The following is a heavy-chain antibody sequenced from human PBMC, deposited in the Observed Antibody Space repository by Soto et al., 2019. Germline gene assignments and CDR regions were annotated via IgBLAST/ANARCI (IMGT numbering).Heavy chain of an antibody. Sequence: QVQLQESGPGLVKPSETLSLTCTVSGGSVTSDDWWPWVRQPPGKGLEWIGEIYRSGTTNYNPSLESRVTISIDQSKTHFYLMLTSVNAADTAVYYCARGSRGSWYIYWGQGTLVTVSS. CDR2: IYRSGTT. J-gene: IGHJ4*02. V-gene: IGHV4-4*02. D-gene: IGHD6-13*01. CDR1: GGSVTSDDW. CDR3: ARGSRGSWYIY.